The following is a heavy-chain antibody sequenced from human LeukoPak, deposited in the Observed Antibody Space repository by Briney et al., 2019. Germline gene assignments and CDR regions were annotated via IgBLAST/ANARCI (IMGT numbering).Heavy chain of an antibody. CDR3: VTVNPIKYCSSTSCSD. D-gene: IGHD2-2*01. CDR1: GYTFTDYY. V-gene: IGHV1-69-2*01. CDR2: VDPEDGET. Sequence: ATVKISCKVSGYTFTDYYMHWVQQAPGKGLEWMGLVDPEDGETIYAEKFQGRVTITADTSTDTAYMELSSLRSEDTAVYYCVTVNPIKYCSSTSCSDWGQGTLVTASS. J-gene: IGHJ4*02.